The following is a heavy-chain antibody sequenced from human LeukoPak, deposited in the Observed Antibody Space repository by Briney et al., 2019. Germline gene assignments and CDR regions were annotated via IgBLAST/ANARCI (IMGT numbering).Heavy chain of an antibody. CDR1: GFTFSSYA. CDR2: ISYDGSNK. D-gene: IGHD3-10*01. J-gene: IGHJ4*02. CDR3: ARVLYGSGSYAFDY. V-gene: IGHV3-30*04. Sequence: GGSLRLSCAASGFTFSSYAMHWVRQAPGKGLEWVAVISYDGSNKYYADSVKGRFTISRDNSKNTLYLQMNSLRAEDTAVHYCARVLYGSGSYAFDYWGQGTLVTVSS.